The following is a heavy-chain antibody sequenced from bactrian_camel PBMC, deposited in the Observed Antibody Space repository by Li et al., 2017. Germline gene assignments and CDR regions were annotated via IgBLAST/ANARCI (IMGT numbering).Heavy chain of an antibody. CDR2: TNSDGSP. CDR3: ATGRAFGY. Sequence: HVQLVESGGGSVQAGGNLTLSCIASAYTYNSYLMGWFRQAPGKEREWVACTNSDGSPRYADFVKGRFTISRDYDKNTLDLQMNSLKSEDTGVYYCATGRAFGYWGQGTQVTVS. J-gene: IGHJ6*01. V-gene: IGHV3S26*01. CDR1: AYTYNSYL.